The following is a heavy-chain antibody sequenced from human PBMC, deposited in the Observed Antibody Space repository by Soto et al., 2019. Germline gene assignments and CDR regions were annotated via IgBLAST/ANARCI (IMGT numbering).Heavy chain of an antibody. J-gene: IGHJ6*03. CDR3: AKCPSMVRGVINTRGEARQDSNYYYYMDV. CDR2: ISGSGGST. D-gene: IGHD3-10*01. CDR1: GFTFSSYA. Sequence: SGGSLRLSCAASGFTFSSYAMSWVRQAPGKGLEWVSAISGSGGSTYYADSVKGRFTISRDNSKNTLYLQMNSLRAEDTAVYYCAKCPSMVRGVINTRGEARQDSNYYYYMDVWGKGTTVTVSS. V-gene: IGHV3-23*01.